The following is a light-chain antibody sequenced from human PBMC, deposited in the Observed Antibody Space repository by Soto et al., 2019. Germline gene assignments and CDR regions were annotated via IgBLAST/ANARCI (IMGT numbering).Light chain of an antibody. V-gene: IGKV1-5*03. CDR2: KAS. CDR3: QQYNSHTWT. Sequence: DIQMTQSPSTLSASVGDRVTITCRASQSISSWLAWYQQKPGKAPRLLIYKASSLQSGVPSRFSGSGSGTEFTLTISSLQPGDFATYYCQQYNSHTWTFGQGTKVEAK. J-gene: IGKJ1*01. CDR1: QSISSW.